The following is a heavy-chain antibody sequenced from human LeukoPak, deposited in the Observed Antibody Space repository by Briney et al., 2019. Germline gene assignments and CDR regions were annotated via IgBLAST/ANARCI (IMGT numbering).Heavy chain of an antibody. CDR3: ARGFTMIVVVPCY. V-gene: IGHV1-2*02. J-gene: IGHJ4*02. CDR1: GYTFTGYY. Sequence: GASVKVSCKASGYTFTGYYMHWVRQAPGQGLEWMGWINPNSGGTNYAQKFQGRVTMTRDTSISTAYMEQSRLRSDDTAVYYCARGFTMIVVVPCYWGQGTLVTVSS. D-gene: IGHD3-22*01. CDR2: INPNSGGT.